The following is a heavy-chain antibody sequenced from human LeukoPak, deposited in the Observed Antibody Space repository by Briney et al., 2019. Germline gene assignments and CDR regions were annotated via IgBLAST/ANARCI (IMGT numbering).Heavy chain of an antibody. CDR2: INPSAGNT. V-gene: IGHV1-46*01. Sequence: GASVNVSCKASGYTFTSYYMHWVRQAPGQGLEWMGIINPSAGNTDYAQKFQARVTMTRDKSTSTVYMELSSLRSEDTAVYYCARERPQTCYFDNWGQGTLVTVSS. CDR3: ARERPQTCYFDN. J-gene: IGHJ4*02. CDR1: GYTFTSYY.